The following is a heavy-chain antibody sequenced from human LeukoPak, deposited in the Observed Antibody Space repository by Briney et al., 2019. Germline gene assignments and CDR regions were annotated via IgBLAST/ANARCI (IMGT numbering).Heavy chain of an antibody. CDR1: GFTFSSYA. CDR3: ARGGSGSYYSVVDY. Sequence: PGRSLRLSCAASGFTFSSYAMHWVRQAPGKGLEWVAVISYDGSNKYYADSVKGRFTISRDNSKNTLYLQMNSLRAEDTAVYYCARGGSGSYYSVVDYWGQGTLVTVSS. V-gene: IGHV3-30-3*01. D-gene: IGHD3-10*01. CDR2: ISYDGSNK. J-gene: IGHJ4*02.